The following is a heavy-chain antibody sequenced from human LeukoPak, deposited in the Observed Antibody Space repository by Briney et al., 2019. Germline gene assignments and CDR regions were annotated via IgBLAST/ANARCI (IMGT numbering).Heavy chain of an antibody. CDR2: IYNSGST. CDR3: ASSRYCSSTSCLDFDY. V-gene: IGHV4-59*01. Sequence: SETLSLTCTVSGGSISIYYWSWIRQPPGKGLEWIGHIYNSGSTNYSPSLKSRVTISVDTSKNQFSLKLSSVTAADTAVYYCASSRYCSSTSCLDFDYWGQGTLVTVSS. J-gene: IGHJ4*02. CDR1: GGSISIYY. D-gene: IGHD2-2*01.